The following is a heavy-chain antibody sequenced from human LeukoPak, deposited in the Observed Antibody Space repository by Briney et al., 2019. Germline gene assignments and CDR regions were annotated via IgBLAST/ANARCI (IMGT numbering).Heavy chain of an antibody. CDR2: ISGSGGST. J-gene: IGHJ6*02. D-gene: IGHD3-3*01. V-gene: IGHV3-23*01. CDR1: GFTFSSYA. CDR3: AKDLIRTFGVVIYYYYGMDV. Sequence: GGSLRLSCAASGFTFSSYAMSWVRQAPGKGLEWVAAISGSGGSTYYAESVKGRFTISRDNSKNTLYLQMNSLRAEDTAVYYCAKDLIRTFGVVIYYYYGMDVWGQGTTVTVSS.